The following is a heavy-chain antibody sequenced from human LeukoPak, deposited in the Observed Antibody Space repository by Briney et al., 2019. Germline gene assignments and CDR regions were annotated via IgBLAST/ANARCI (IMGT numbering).Heavy chain of an antibody. Sequence: SETLSLTCTVSGGSISSSSYYWGWIRQPPGTGLEWIGSIYYSGSTYYNPSLKSRVTISVDTSKNQFSLKLSSVTAADTAVYYCARRYELGTYYFDYWGQGTLVTVPS. V-gene: IGHV4-39*01. CDR1: GGSISSSSYY. CDR2: IYYSGST. CDR3: ARRYELGTYYFDY. D-gene: IGHD7-27*01. J-gene: IGHJ4*02.